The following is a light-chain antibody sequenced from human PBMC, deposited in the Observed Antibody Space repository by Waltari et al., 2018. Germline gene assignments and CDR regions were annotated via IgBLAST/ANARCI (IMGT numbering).Light chain of an antibody. J-gene: IGKJ1*01. CDR1: HSVKTN. V-gene: IGKV3-15*01. Sequence: EVVMTQSPATLSVSPGERATLSCRASHSVKTNLAWYQQKPGQAPRLVSFDASPRATGIPARFSGSGSGTEFTLTISSLQPEDSAVYYCQQYNNWPTWTFGQGAKVEIK. CDR3: QQYNNWPTWT. CDR2: DAS.